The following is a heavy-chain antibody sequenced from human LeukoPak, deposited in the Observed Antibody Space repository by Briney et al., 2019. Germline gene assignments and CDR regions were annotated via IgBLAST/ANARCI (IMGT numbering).Heavy chain of an antibody. V-gene: IGHV4-59*01. CDR1: GGSLSSYY. D-gene: IGHD1-26*01. Sequence: SETLSLTCTVSGGSLSSYYWSWIRQPPGQGLEWIGYIYYSGSTNYNPSLKSRVTISVDTSKNQFSLKLSSVTAADTAVYYCARLTIVGATTPHFDYWGQGTLVTVSS. CDR3: ARLTIVGATTPHFDY. CDR2: IYYSGST. J-gene: IGHJ4*02.